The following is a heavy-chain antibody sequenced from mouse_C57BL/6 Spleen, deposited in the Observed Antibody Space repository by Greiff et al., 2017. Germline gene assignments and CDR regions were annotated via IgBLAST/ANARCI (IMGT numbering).Heavy chain of an antibody. CDR3: ARSDNPAWFAY. CDR1: GYTFTSYW. CDR2: INPSSGYT. V-gene: IGHV1-7*01. J-gene: IGHJ3*01. Sequence: QVQLKESGAELVKPGASVKLSCKASGYTFTSYWMHWVKQRPGQGLEWIGYINPSSGYTKYNQKFKDKATLTADKSSSTAYMHLSILTYEDSAVYYCARSDNPAWFAYWGQGTLVTVSA. D-gene: IGHD1-3*01.